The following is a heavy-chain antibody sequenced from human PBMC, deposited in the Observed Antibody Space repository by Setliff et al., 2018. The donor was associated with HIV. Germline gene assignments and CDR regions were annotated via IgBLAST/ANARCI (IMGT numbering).Heavy chain of an antibody. V-gene: IGHV4-61*05. J-gene: IGHJ4*02. CDR1: GVSINRTDHY. CDR3: ARRSIVGSTRGYYYYFDY. Sequence: SETLSLTCSVSGVSINRTDHYWGWIRQSPGKRLEWLGYIYISGTTNYNPSLKGRVTMFLDTSKNQFSLKLTSVTAADTAVYYCARRSIVGSTRGYYYYFDYWGQGTLVTVSS. CDR2: IYISGTT. D-gene: IGHD1-26*01.